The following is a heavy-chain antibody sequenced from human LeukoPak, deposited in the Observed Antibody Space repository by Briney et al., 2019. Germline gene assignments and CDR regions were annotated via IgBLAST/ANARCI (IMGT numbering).Heavy chain of an antibody. J-gene: IGHJ4*02. V-gene: IGHV1-46*01. CDR2: INPSGGST. CDR1: GYTFTSYY. CDR3: ARSPLDRSGYFSVWYFDY. D-gene: IGHD3-22*01. Sequence: ASVKVSCKASGYTFTSYYMHWVRQAPGQGLEWMGIINPSGGSTSYAQKFQGRVTMTRDMSTSTVYMELSSLRSEDTAVYYCARSPLDRSGYFSVWYFDYWGQGTLVTVSS.